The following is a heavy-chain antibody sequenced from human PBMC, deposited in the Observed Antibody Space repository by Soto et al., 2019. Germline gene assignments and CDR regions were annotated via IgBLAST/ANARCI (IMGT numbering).Heavy chain of an antibody. V-gene: IGHV1-2*02. D-gene: IGHD6-19*01. Sequence: ASVKVSCKASGYTFTGYYMHWVRQAPGQGLEWMEWINPNSGGTNYAQKFQGRVTMIRDTSISTAYMELSRLRSDDTSVYYCARDPVAVAGTQWFDPWGQGTLVTVSS. CDR3: ARDPVAVAGTQWFDP. CDR2: INPNSGGT. J-gene: IGHJ5*02. CDR1: GYTFTGYY.